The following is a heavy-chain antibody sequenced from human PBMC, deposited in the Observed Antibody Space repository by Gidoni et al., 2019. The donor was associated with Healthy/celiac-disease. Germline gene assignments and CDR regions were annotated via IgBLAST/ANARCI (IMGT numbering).Heavy chain of an antibody. CDR3: ARLHYDYVWGSYRYTDY. CDR2: IIPIFGTA. J-gene: IGHJ4*02. V-gene: IGHV1-69*01. CDR1: GGTFSSDA. Sequence: QVQLVQSGAEVKKPGSSVKVSCKASGGTFSSDAISWVRQAPGQGLEWMGGIIPIFGTANYAQKFQGRVTITADESTSTAYMELSSLRSEDTAVYYCARLHYDYVWGSYRYTDYWGQGTLVTVSS. D-gene: IGHD3-16*02.